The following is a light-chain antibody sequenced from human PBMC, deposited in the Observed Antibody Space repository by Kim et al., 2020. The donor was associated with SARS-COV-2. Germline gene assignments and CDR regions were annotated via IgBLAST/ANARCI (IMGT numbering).Light chain of an antibody. V-gene: IGKV3-15*01. Sequence: SVSPGGRATVSCRASQSVASHLAWYQQIPGQAPRLLIYGASTRASGLPPRFSGSGSGTDFSLTISSLQSEDSAVYFCQQYNSWPYTFGQGTKLEI. CDR2: GAS. J-gene: IGKJ2*01. CDR1: QSVASH. CDR3: QQYNSWPYT.